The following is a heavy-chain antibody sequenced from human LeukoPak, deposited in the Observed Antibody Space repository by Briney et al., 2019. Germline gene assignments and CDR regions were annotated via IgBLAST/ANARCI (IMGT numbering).Heavy chain of an antibody. CDR3: ATREGY. Sequence: GGTLRLSCAASGVTLNTHWMSWVRQAPGKGLEWVANIKQDGRDTYYVDSVKGRLTISRDNAKNSLNLQMSRLRAEDTAMYYCATREGYWGQGTLVTVSS. V-gene: IGHV3-7*03. D-gene: IGHD1-26*01. J-gene: IGHJ4*02. CDR1: GVTLNTHW. CDR2: IKQDGRDT.